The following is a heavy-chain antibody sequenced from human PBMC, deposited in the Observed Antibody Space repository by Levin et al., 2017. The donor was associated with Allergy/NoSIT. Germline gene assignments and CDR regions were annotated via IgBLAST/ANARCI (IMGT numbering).Heavy chain of an antibody. V-gene: IGHV3-11*01. CDR3: ARLGYCSTTKCKGDWFDP. Sequence: RPGGSLRLSCAASGFAFSDYYMSWIRQAPGKGLEWVSYIGRSGGDIYYADSVKGRFTVSRDNAKNSLYLQMNSLRSEDTAVYYCARLGYCSTTKCKGDWFDPWGQGTLVTVSS. CDR1: GFAFSDYY. J-gene: IGHJ5*02. D-gene: IGHD2-2*01. CDR2: IGRSGGDI.